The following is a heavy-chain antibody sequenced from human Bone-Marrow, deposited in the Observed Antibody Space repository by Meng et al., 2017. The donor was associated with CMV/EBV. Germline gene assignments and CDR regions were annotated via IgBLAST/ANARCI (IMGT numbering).Heavy chain of an antibody. D-gene: IGHD3-9*01. CDR3: ARGYFDWLLKPSNYFDY. V-gene: IGHV3-21*01. CDR2: ISSSSSYI. Sequence: GESLKISCAASGFTFSSYWMSWVRQAPGKGLEWVSSISSSSSYIYYADSVKGRFTISRDNAKNSLYLQMNSLRAEDTAVYYCARGYFDWLLKPSNYFDYWGQGTLVTVSS. J-gene: IGHJ4*02. CDR1: GFTFSSYW.